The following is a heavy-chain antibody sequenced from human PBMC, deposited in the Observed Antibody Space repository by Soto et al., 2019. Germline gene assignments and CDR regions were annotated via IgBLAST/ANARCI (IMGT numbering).Heavy chain of an antibody. J-gene: IGHJ4*02. V-gene: IGHV1-18*01. CDR1: DKTFLSYG. D-gene: IGHD5-18*01. CDR2: ISPYNGNT. CDR3: ATQIDTVMVFRD. Sequence: QVQLVQSGAEVKKPGASVKVSCKASDKTFLSYGISWVRQGPGQGLEWMGWISPYNGNTNYAQKLQGRVTMPTDTSTSTAYMKLRSLRSDDTAVYYCATQIDTVMVFRDWGQGTLVTVSS.